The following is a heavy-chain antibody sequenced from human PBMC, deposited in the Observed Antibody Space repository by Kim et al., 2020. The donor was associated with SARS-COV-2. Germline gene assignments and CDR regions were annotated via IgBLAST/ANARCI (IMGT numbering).Heavy chain of an antibody. D-gene: IGHD4-17*01. V-gene: IGHV1-18*04. CDR3: ARGAYGKVSFDY. CDR1: GYIFSTYG. CDR2: ISARDGYA. J-gene: IGHJ4*02. Sequence: ASVKVSCKASGYIFSTYGFSWVRQAPGQGIELLGWISARDGYAHYAQKVQGRVTMTTDTSTNTAYMELWSLRSDDTAMDYCARGAYGKVSFDYWGQGNLV.